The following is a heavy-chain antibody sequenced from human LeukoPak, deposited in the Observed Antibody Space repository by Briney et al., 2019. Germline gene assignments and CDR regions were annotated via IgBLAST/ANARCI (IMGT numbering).Heavy chain of an antibody. CDR2: INSDGSST. CDR1: GFTFSNSW. D-gene: IGHD3-16*01. J-gene: IGHJ4*02. CDR3: TIDYSYAPDY. V-gene: IGHV3-74*01. Sequence: GGSLRLSCAASGFTFSNSWMHWVRQAPGKGLVWVSHINSDGSSTTYADSVKGRFTISRDNAKNTVYLQMNSLRAEDTAVYYCTIDYSYAPDYWGQGTLVTVSS.